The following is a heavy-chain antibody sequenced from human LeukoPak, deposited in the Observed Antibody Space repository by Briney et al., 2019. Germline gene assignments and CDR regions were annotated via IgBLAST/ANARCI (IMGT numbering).Heavy chain of an antibody. Sequence: PSETLSLTCAVYGGSFSGYYWSWIRQPPGKGLEWIGEINHSGSTNYNPSLKSRVTISVDTSKNQFSLKLSSVTAADTAVYYCARHKGLQQRVYWFDPWGQGTLVTVSS. J-gene: IGHJ5*02. D-gene: IGHD6-13*01. CDR2: INHSGST. CDR3: ARHKGLQQRVYWFDP. V-gene: IGHV4-34*01. CDR1: GGSFSGYY.